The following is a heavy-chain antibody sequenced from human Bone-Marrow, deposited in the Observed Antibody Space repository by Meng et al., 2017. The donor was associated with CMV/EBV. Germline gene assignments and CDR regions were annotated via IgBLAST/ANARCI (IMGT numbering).Heavy chain of an antibody. J-gene: IGHJ5*02. D-gene: IGHD3-10*01. CDR1: GFTFGDYA. CDR2: IRSKAYGGTT. Sequence: GGSLRLSCTASGFTFGDYAMSWVRQAPGKGLEWVGFIRSKAYGGTTEYAASVKGRFTILRDDSKSIAYLQMNSLKTEDTAVYYCTRDMRKYYYGSGSYWGNWFDPWGQGTLITVSS. CDR3: TRDMRKYYYGSGSYWGNWFDP. V-gene: IGHV3-49*04.